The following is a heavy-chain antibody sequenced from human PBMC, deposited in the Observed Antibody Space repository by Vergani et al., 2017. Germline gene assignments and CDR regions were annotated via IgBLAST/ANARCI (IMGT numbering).Heavy chain of an antibody. D-gene: IGHD1-26*01. CDR1: GGTFSSYT. CDR2: IIPILGIA. J-gene: IGHJ4*02. V-gene: IGHV1-69*08. CDR3: ARDVGSYFDY. Sequence: QVQLVQSGAEVKKPGSSVKVSCKASGGTFSSYTISWVRQAPGQGLEWMGRIIPILGIANYAQKFQGSVTITADKSTSTAYMELSSLRSEDTAAYYCARDVGSYFDYWGQGTLVTVSS.